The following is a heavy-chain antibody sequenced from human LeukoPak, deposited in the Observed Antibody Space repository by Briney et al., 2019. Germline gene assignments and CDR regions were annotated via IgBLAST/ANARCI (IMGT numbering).Heavy chain of an antibody. CDR2: IRFDGSTK. Sequence: GITFXSSXXHWVRQAAGKGLQGLGFIRFDGSTKYYADSVKGRFTVSRDNSKSTLYLQMNSLRAEDTAVYYCAQPDFWGQGTLVTVSS. J-gene: IGHJ4*02. CDR1: GITFXSSX. CDR3: AQPDF. V-gene: IGHV3-30*02.